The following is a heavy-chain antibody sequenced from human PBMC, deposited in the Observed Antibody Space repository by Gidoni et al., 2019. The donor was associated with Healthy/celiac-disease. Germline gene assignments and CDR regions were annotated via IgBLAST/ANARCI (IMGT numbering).Heavy chain of an antibody. J-gene: IGHJ6*03. D-gene: IGHD3-16*01. Sequence: QVQLQESGPGLVKPSQTLSLPCTVSGGSISSGGYYWRWIRQHPGKGLEWIGYIYYSGSTYYNPSLKSRVTISVDTSRNQFSLKLSSVTAADTAVYYCARGGGWYMDVWGKGTTVTVSS. CDR1: GGSISSGGYY. CDR2: IYYSGST. CDR3: ARGGGWYMDV. V-gene: IGHV4-31*03.